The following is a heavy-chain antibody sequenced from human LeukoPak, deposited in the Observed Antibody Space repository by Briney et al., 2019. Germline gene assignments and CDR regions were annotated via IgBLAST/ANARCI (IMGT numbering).Heavy chain of an antibody. J-gene: IGHJ6*03. D-gene: IGHD3-22*01. V-gene: IGHV3-21*01. Sequence: PGGSLRLSCAASGFTFSSYSMNWVRQAPGKGLEWVSSISSSSSYIYYADSVKGRFTISRDNAKNSLYLQMNSLRAEDTAAYYCARGRYYYDSSGYFQVGYCYYYYYYMDVWGKGTTVTVYS. CDR1: GFTFSSYS. CDR2: ISSSSSYI. CDR3: ARGRYYYDSSGYFQVGYCYYYYYYMDV.